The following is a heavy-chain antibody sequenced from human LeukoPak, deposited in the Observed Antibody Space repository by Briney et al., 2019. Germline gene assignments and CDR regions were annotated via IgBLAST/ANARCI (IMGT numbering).Heavy chain of an antibody. CDR1: GGSISSYY. V-gene: IGHV4-4*07. J-gene: IGHJ3*02. CDR2: IYTSGST. CDR3: AREKWLSSTSFDAFDI. D-gene: IGHD2/OR15-2a*01. Sequence: SETLSLTCTVSGGSISSYYWSWIRQPAGKGLEWIRRIYTSGSTNYNPSLKSRVTMSVDTSKNQFSLRLTSVTAADTAVYYCAREKWLSSTSFDAFDIWGQGTIVTVSS.